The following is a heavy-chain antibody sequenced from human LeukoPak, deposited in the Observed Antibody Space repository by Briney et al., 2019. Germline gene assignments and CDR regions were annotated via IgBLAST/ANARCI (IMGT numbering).Heavy chain of an antibody. CDR1: GGSFSGYY. J-gene: IGHJ4*02. CDR2: LNHSGST. Sequence: SETLSLTCAVYGGSFSGYYWSWIRQPPGKGLEWIGELNHSGSTNYNPSLKSRVPISVDTSKNQFSLKLSSVTAAHTAVYYCARKSTSLYGHFDYWGQGTLVTVSS. D-gene: IGHD2/OR15-2a*01. CDR3: ARKSTSLYGHFDY. V-gene: IGHV4-34*01.